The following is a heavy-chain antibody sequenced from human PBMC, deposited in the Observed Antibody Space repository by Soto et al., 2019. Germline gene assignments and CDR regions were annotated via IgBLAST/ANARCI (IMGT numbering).Heavy chain of an antibody. CDR1: GYTFTSYY. J-gene: IGHJ4*02. Sequence: QVQLVQSGAEVKKPGASVKVSCKASGYTFTSYYMHWVRQAPGQGLEWMGIINPSGGSTSYAQKFQGRVTMTXXTXTXXVYMELRSRRSEDTAVYYCARDRPTTVTTELIFDYWGQGTLVTVSS. D-gene: IGHD4-17*01. V-gene: IGHV1-46*03. CDR3: ARDRPTTVTTELIFDY. CDR2: INPSGGST.